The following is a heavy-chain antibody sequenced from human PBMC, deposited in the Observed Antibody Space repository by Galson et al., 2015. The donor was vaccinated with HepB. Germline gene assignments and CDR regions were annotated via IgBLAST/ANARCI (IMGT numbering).Heavy chain of an antibody. CDR3: ARAAGDFWSGYRPDPYYYYYMDV. V-gene: IGHV5-51*01. CDR2: IYPGDSDT. Sequence: QSGAEVKKPGESLKISCKGSGYSFTSYWIGWVRQMPGKGLEWMGIIYPGDSDTRYSPSFQGQVTISADKSISTAYLQWSSLKASDTAMYYCARAAGDFWSGYRPDPYYYYYMDVWGKGTTVTVSS. CDR1: GYSFTSYW. D-gene: IGHD3-3*01. J-gene: IGHJ6*03.